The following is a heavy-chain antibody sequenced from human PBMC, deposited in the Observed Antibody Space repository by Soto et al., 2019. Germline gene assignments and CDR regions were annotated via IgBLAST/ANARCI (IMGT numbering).Heavy chain of an antibody. J-gene: IGHJ5*02. D-gene: IGHD6-13*01. CDR3: SRGFATAAWSSHP. V-gene: IGHV3-64*01. CDR2: ISANGGST. Sequence: GGSLRLSCVASGFTFSSCGMHWVRQSPGKGLEYVSAISANGGSTFYANSVKGRFTVSRDNSKNTLYLQMGSLRVEDMAVYYCSRGFATAAWSSHPWCPGLLVTLSS. CDR1: GFTFSSCG.